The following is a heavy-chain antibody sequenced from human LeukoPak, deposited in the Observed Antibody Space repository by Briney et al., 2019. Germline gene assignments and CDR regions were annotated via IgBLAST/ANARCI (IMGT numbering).Heavy chain of an antibody. Sequence: ASETLSLTCAVYGGSFSGYYWSWIRQPPGKGLEWIGEINHSGSTNYNPSLKSRVTISVDTSKNQFSLKLSSVTAADTAVYYCARFRPITMVRGVISDYWGQGTLVTVSS. CDR3: ARFRPITMVRGVISDY. D-gene: IGHD3-10*01. V-gene: IGHV4-34*01. CDR1: GGSFSGYY. CDR2: INHSGST. J-gene: IGHJ4*02.